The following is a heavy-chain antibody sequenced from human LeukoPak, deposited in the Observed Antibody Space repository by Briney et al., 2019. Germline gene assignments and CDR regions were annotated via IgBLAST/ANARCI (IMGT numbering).Heavy chain of an antibody. V-gene: IGHV1-3*04. J-gene: IGHJ3*02. D-gene: IGHD6-13*01. Sequence: ASVKVSSKASGYTFTSYAMHWVRQAPGQRLEWMGWINTGNGDTKYSQKFQGRVTITGDISASTAYMELSSLRSEDTAVFYCARTPRIAAPGGDVFDIWGQGKMVTVSS. CDR1: GYTFTSYA. CDR3: ARTPRIAAPGGDVFDI. CDR2: INTGNGDT.